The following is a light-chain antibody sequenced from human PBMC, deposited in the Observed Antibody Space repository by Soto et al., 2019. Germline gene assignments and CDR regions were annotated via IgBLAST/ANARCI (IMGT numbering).Light chain of an antibody. CDR1: TSSIGSDA. V-gene: IGLV1-44*01. Sequence: QSVLTQSPSASGTPGQRITIYCSGSTSSIGSDAVNWYQQFPGTAPTFLIYNDDQRPSGVPDRFSGSKSGTSASLAISGLHSEDEADYYCATWDDSLNAFVFGPGTKVTV. J-gene: IGLJ1*01. CDR2: NDD. CDR3: ATWDDSLNAFV.